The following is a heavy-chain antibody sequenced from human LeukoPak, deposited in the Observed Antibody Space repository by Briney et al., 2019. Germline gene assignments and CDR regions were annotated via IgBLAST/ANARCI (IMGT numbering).Heavy chain of an antibody. CDR2: ISSSGSTI. CDR1: GFTFSSYE. V-gene: IGHV3-48*03. Sequence: GGALRLSCAASGFTFSSYEMNWVRQAPGKGLEWVSYISSSGSTIYYADSVKGRFTISRANAKNSLYLQMNSLRAEDTAVYYCASLGYCSGGSCLRPDYWGQGTLVTVSS. D-gene: IGHD2-15*01. CDR3: ASLGYCSGGSCLRPDY. J-gene: IGHJ4*02.